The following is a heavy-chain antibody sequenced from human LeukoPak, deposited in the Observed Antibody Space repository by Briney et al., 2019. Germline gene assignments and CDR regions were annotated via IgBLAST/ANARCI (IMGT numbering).Heavy chain of an antibody. Sequence: GESLKISCKGSGYSFTNYWIGWVRQMPGKGLEWMGIIYPGDSDTRYSPSFQGQVTISADKSISTAYLQWSSLKASDTAMYYCARVAIETLRDYYYMDVWGKGTTVTVSS. J-gene: IGHJ6*03. V-gene: IGHV5-51*01. D-gene: IGHD2-15*01. CDR3: ARVAIETLRDYYYMDV. CDR2: IYPGDSDT. CDR1: GYSFTNYW.